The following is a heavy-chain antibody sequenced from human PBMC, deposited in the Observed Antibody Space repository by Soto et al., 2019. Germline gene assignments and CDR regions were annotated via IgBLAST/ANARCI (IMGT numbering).Heavy chain of an antibody. Sequence: SGPTLVNPTPALTLTCTFSGLSLSNSGVGVGWLRQPPGKALEWLALIYWNDDKRYSPSLKSRLTITKDTSKNQVVLTMTNMDPVDTATYYCAHNSALLYYYYGMDVWGQGTTVTVSS. CDR1: GLSLSNSGVG. CDR2: IYWNDDK. CDR3: AHNSALLYYYYGMDV. V-gene: IGHV2-5*01. J-gene: IGHJ6*02. D-gene: IGHD2-15*01.